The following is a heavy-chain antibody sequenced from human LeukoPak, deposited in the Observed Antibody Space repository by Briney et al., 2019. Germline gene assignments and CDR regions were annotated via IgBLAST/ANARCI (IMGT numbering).Heavy chain of an antibody. D-gene: IGHD6-13*01. CDR3: AREAAGGHNWFDP. Sequence: PSETLSLTCTVSSYSISSGYYWTWLRQPPGEGLQWIGSINSNGHTYYSPSLKSQVSISVDTSKNQFSLRLTSVTAADTAVYYCAREAAGGHNWFDPWGQGTLVTVSS. CDR2: INSNGHT. J-gene: IGHJ5*02. CDR1: SYSISSGYY. V-gene: IGHV4-38-2*02.